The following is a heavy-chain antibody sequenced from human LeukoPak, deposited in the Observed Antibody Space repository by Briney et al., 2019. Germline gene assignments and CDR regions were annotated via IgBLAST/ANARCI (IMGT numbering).Heavy chain of an antibody. CDR1: GFTFSSYE. Sequence: GGSLRLSCAASGFTFSSYEMNWVRQAPGKRLEWVSYISSSGSTIYYADSVKGRFTISRDNAKDSLYLQMNSLRAEDTAVYYCARLYSSGWYVVDYWGQGTLVTVSS. D-gene: IGHD6-19*01. J-gene: IGHJ4*02. CDR2: ISSSGSTI. V-gene: IGHV3-48*03. CDR3: ARLYSSGWYVVDY.